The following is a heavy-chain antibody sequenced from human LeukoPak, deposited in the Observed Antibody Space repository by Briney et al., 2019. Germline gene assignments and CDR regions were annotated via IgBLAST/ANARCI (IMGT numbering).Heavy chain of an antibody. J-gene: IGHJ4*02. V-gene: IGHV4-59*12. D-gene: IGHD5-12*01. CDR3: ARETIRGYYFDY. CDR2: IYYSGST. Sequence: PSETLSLTCTVSGGSISSYYWSWIRQPPGKGLEWIGYIYYSGSTNYNPSLKSRVTISVDTSKNQFSLKLSSVTAADTAVYYCARETIRGYYFDYWGQGTLVTVSS. CDR1: GGSISSYY.